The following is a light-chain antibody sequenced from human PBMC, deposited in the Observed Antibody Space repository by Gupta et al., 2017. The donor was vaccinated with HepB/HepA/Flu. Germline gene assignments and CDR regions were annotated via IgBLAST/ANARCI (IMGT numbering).Light chain of an antibody. J-gene: IGLJ3*02. Sequence: AGLTQPPSVSKGLRQTATLTCTGNSNNVGHQGAAWLQQHQGHPPKLLSYRNNNRPSGISERFSASRSGNTASLTITGLQPEDEADYYCSAWDSSLSAVVFGGGTKLTVL. CDR2: RNN. CDR1: SNNVGHQG. V-gene: IGLV10-54*04. CDR3: SAWDSSLSAVV.